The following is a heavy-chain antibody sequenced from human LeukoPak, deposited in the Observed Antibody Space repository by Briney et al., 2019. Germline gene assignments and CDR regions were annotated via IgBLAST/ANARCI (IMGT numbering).Heavy chain of an antibody. D-gene: IGHD5-18*01. Sequence: GGSLRLSCAASGFTFSSYSMNWIRQAPGKGLEWVSSISSSNYIYYADSVRGRFTISRDNAKNSLFLQMNSPRVEDTAVYYCARASVDRAMAVDYWGQGTLVSVSS. V-gene: IGHV3-21*01. J-gene: IGHJ4*02. CDR3: ARASVDRAMAVDY. CDR2: ISSSNYI. CDR1: GFTFSSYS.